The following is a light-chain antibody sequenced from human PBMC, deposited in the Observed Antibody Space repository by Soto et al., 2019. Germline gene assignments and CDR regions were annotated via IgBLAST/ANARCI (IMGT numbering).Light chain of an antibody. CDR2: GAS. Sequence: EIVLTQSPGTLSLSPGERATLSCRASQSVSSSYLAWYQQKPGQAPRLLIYGASSRATGIPDRFSGSGSGTDFTLTISRLEPEDFAVYYCQQSGSSPQVTLGGGTKVDIK. CDR3: QQSGSSPQVT. CDR1: QSVSSSY. V-gene: IGKV3-20*01. J-gene: IGKJ4*01.